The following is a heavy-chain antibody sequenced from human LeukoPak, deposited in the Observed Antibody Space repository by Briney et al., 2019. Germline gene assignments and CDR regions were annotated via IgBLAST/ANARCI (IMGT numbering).Heavy chain of an antibody. CDR3: ARVNRMVPGYCSGGTCPGDY. CDR1: RFTFSSYG. J-gene: IGHJ4*02. V-gene: IGHV3-48*01. CDR2: ISYDTSTI. D-gene: IGHD2-15*01. Sequence: GGSLRLSCAASRFTFSSYGMNWVRQAPGKGLEWVSYISYDTSTIYYADSVKGRFTTPRDNAKNSLCLQMNSLRAEDTAVYYCARVNRMVPGYCSGGTCPGDYWGQGTLVTVSS.